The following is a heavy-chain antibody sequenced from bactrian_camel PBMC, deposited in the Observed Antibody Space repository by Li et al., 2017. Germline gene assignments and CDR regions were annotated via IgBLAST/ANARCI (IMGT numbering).Heavy chain of an antibody. CDR3: AARMSWYPEATLTKADFDY. Sequence: HVQLVESGGGTAQPGRSLRLSCAASGNTYSLNCLGWFRQTPGKEREGIARLHSDGTAQYADFVQGRSTISTDDANNTLDLQLDSLQPEDTAMYYCAARMSWYPEATLTKADFDYWGQGTQVTVS. J-gene: IGHJ6*01. V-gene: IGHV3S53*01. CDR2: LHSDGTA. CDR1: GNTYSLNC. D-gene: IGHD4*01.